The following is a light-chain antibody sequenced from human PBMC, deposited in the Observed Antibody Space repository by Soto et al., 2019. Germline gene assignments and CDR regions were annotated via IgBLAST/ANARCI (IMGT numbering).Light chain of an antibody. V-gene: IGKV3-11*01. Sequence: EIVLTQSPATLSLSPGERATLSCRASQSVSSYLAWYQQKPGQAPRLLIYDASTRATGIPARFRGSGSGIDFTLSISSLEPEDFAVYYCQQRGYTFGQGTKLEIK. J-gene: IGKJ2*01. CDR3: QQRGYT. CDR2: DAS. CDR1: QSVSSY.